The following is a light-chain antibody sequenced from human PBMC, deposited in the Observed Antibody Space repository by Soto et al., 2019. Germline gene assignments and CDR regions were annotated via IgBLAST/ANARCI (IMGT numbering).Light chain of an antibody. CDR3: QQYGSSPWT. CDR1: QSVSSN. J-gene: IGKJ1*01. V-gene: IGKV3-20*01. CDR2: DTS. Sequence: EIVMTQSPATLSVSPGERATLSCRASQSVSSNLAWYQQKPGQAPRLLIYDTSSRATGIPDRISGSGSGTDFTLTISRLEPEDFAVYYCQQYGSSPWTFGQGTKVDIK.